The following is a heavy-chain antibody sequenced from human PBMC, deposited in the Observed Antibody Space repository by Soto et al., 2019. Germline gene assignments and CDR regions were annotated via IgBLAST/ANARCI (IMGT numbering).Heavy chain of an antibody. D-gene: IGHD3-3*01. Sequence: PSQTLSLTFAISGDRLSSQLDAWNSLRQSPTGGLEWLGRTYYSSKWYSVSAVSVKSRATLKPDTSHNHFSLQLNSVTSEDSAVYYCARGPGILHPWGQGILVTVSS. CDR3: ARGPGILHP. V-gene: IGHV6-1*01. J-gene: IGHJ5*02. CDR1: GDRLSSQLDA. CDR2: TYYSSKWYS.